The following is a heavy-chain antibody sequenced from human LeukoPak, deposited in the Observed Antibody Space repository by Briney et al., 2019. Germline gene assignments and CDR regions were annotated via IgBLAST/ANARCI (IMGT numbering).Heavy chain of an antibody. Sequence: PSETLSPTCTVSGGSISSYYWSWIRQPPGKGLEWIGYIYYSGSTNYNPSLKSRVTISVDTSKNQFSLKLSSVTAADTAVYYCARALDTAMVDFDYWGQGTLVTVSS. D-gene: IGHD5-18*01. CDR2: IYYSGST. J-gene: IGHJ4*02. CDR3: ARALDTAMVDFDY. V-gene: IGHV4-59*01. CDR1: GGSISSYY.